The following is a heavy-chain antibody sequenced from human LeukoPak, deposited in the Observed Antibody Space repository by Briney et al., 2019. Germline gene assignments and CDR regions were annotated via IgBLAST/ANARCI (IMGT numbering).Heavy chain of an antibody. CDR2: LYSGGST. J-gene: IGHJ4*02. Sequence: PGGSLRLSCAASGFTVSSSFMSWVRQAPGRGLEWVSVLYSGGSTYSPDSVKGRFTISGDNSKNTLYLQMNSLRVEDTAVYYCARGGDASPFDCWGQGTMVTVSS. CDR3: ARGGDASPFDC. CDR1: GFTVSSSF. V-gene: IGHV3-53*01. D-gene: IGHD2-21*01.